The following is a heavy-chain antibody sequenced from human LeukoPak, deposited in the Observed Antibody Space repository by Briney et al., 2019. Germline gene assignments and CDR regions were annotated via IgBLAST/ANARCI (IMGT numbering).Heavy chain of an antibody. Sequence: GGSLRLSCAASGFTFSSYGMHWVRQAPGKGLEWVAFIRTDGGNEFYSDSVRGRFTVSRDNSKGTLYLQMNSLRAEDTAVYYCATDDYYGSGTWGQGTLVTVSS. CDR3: ATDDYYGSGT. CDR1: GFTFSSYG. CDR2: IRTDGGNE. J-gene: IGHJ5*02. V-gene: IGHV3-30*02. D-gene: IGHD3-10*01.